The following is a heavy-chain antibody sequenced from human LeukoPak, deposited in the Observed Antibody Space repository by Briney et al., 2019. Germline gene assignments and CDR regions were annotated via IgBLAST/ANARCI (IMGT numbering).Heavy chain of an antibody. CDR2: MNPNSGNT. V-gene: IGHV1-8*02. Sequence: GASVKVSCKASGYTFTSYGISWVRQATGQGLEWMGWMNPNSGNTGYAQKFQDRVIMTRNTSISTAYMELSSLRSEDTAVYYCARALSGVVIADYYYMDVWGKGTTVTVSS. D-gene: IGHD3-22*01. J-gene: IGHJ6*03. CDR1: GYTFTSYG. CDR3: ARALSGVVIADYYYMDV.